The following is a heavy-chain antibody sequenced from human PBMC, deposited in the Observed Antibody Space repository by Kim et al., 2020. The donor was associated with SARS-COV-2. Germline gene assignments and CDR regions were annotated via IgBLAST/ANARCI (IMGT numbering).Heavy chain of an antibody. J-gene: IGHJ4*02. CDR3: AKIITGTYYFDY. D-gene: IGHD1-20*01. CDR1: GFTFSSYA. V-gene: IGHV3-23*01. CDR2: ISGSGGST. Sequence: GGSLRLSCAASGFTFSSYALSWVRQAPGKGLEWVSAISGSGGSTYYADSVKGRFTISRDNSKNTLYLQMNSLRAEDTAVYYCAKIITGTYYFDYWGQGTLVTVSS.